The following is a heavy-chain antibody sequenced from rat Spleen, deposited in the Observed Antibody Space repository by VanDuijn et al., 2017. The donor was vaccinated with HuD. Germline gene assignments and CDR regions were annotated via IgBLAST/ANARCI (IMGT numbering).Heavy chain of an antibody. CDR1: GFSLTSYN. Sequence: QVQLKESGPGLVQPSQTLSLTCTVSGFSLTSYNVHWVRQPTGKGLEWLGIIWTGGSTAYNSLLKSRLTISRDTSKSQIFLKMNSLQTEDTATYYCARDPYSRAFDYWGQGVMVTVSS. J-gene: IGHJ2*01. CDR2: IWTGGST. CDR3: ARDPYSRAFDY. V-gene: IGHV2-30*01. D-gene: IGHD1-2*01.